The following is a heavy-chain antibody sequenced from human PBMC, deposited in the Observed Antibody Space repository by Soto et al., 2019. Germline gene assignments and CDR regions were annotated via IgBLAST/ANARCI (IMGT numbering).Heavy chain of an antibody. D-gene: IGHD5-18*01. CDR3: AREGGDTAMVNYGMDV. CDR2: ISAYNGNT. J-gene: IGHJ6*02. Sequence: GASVKVSCKASGYTFTSYDISWVRQAPGQGLEWMGWISAYNGNTNYAQKLQGRVTMTTDTSTSTAYMELRSLRSDDTAVYYCAREGGDTAMVNYGMDVWGQGTTVTVSS. V-gene: IGHV1-18*01. CDR1: GYTFTSYD.